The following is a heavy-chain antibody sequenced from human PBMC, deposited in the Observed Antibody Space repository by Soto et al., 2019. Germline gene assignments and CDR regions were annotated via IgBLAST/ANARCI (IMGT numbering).Heavy chain of an antibody. CDR3: ARDRAKWKDYYYYGMDV. D-gene: IGHD1-20*01. V-gene: IGHV4-30-4*01. CDR1: GGSISRGDDF. Sequence: SETLSLTCTVSGGSISRGDDFWTWIRQPPGKGLEWIGYIYYSGSTYYNPSLKSRLTMSVDKSKNQFSLKLSSVTAADTAVYYCARDRAKWKDYYYYGMDVWGQGTTVTVSS. J-gene: IGHJ6*02. CDR2: IYYSGST.